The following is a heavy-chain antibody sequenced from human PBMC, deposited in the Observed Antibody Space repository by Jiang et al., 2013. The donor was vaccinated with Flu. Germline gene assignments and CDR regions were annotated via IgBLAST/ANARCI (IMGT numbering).Heavy chain of an antibody. D-gene: IGHD3-22*01. J-gene: IGHJ3*02. CDR1: GYTFTSYW. CDR3: ASSYDSSGSKGSRAFDI. CDR2: IYPVDSDT. Sequence: KKPGDSLKISCKGSGYTFTSYWIGWVRQMPGKGLEWMAIIYPVDSDTRYSPSFQGQVTISADKSIGTAYLQWSSLKASDTAMYYCASSYDSSGSKGSRAFDIWGQGTMVTVSS. V-gene: IGHV5-51*01.